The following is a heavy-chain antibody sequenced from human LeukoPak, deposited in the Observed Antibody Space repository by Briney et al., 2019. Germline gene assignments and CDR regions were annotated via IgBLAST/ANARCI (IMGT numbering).Heavy chain of an antibody. CDR3: ARKRSVAGTGPFDY. J-gene: IGHJ4*02. CDR2: IYHGGST. D-gene: IGHD6-19*01. Sequence: SETLSLTCAVSGGSISTNNWWSWVRQPPGKGLEWIGEIYHGGSTNYNPSLKSRLTISVDKSKNQFSLNLSSVNAADTAIYYCARKRSVAGTGPFDYWGQGTLVTVSS. CDR1: GGSISTNNW. V-gene: IGHV4-4*02.